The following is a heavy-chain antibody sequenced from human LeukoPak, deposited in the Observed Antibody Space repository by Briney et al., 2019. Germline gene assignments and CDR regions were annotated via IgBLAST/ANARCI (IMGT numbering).Heavy chain of an antibody. Sequence: GGSLRLSCAASGFTFDDYTMHWVRQAPGKGLECVSLISWNGGSTYYADSVKGRFTISRDNSKNSLYLQMNSLRTEDTALYYCAKDYNAAGSGLLFDYWGQGTLVTVSS. CDR3: AKDYNAAGSGLLFDY. V-gene: IGHV3-43*01. D-gene: IGHD3-10*01. J-gene: IGHJ4*02. CDR2: ISWNGGST. CDR1: GFTFDDYT.